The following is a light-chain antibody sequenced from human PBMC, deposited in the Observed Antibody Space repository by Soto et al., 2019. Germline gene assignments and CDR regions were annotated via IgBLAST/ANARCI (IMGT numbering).Light chain of an antibody. V-gene: IGLV3-9*01. Sequence: SSELTQPLSVSVALGQTARITCGGNNIGNKNVHWYQQKPGQSPVLVIYRNSNRPSGIPERFSGSNSGNTATLTISRAQAWDEADYYCQVWDSSTVFGTGTKLTVL. CDR3: QVWDSSTV. J-gene: IGLJ1*01. CDR2: RNS. CDR1: NIGNKN.